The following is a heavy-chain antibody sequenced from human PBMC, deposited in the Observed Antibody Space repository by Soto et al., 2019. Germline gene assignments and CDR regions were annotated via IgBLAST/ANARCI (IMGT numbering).Heavy chain of an antibody. J-gene: IGHJ4*02. CDR3: AREVEYTSAFGISSSFDY. CDR2: ISKGGSNL. CDR1: GFTLSSYA. D-gene: IGHD6-19*01. Sequence: GGSLRLCCAASGFTLSSYAIHWVRQAPGKGLEWVTVISKGGSNLYFADSVKGRFTISRDNSKNTLYLQMNSLRSEDTAVYYCAREVEYTSAFGISSSFDYWGQGTLVTVSS. V-gene: IGHV3-30-3*01.